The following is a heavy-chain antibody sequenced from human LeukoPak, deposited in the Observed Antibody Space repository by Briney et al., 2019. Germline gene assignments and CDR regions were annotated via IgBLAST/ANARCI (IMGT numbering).Heavy chain of an antibody. D-gene: IGHD3-22*01. V-gene: IGHV1-18*01. CDR3: AINYDSSGYYYGKFDY. CDR1: GYTFTSYG. Sequence: ASVKVSCKASGYTFTSYGISWVRRAPGQRLEWMGWISAYNGNTNYAQKLQGRVTMTTDTSTSTAYMERRSLRSDDTAVYYCAINYDSSGYYYGKFDYWGQGTLVTVSS. CDR2: ISAYNGNT. J-gene: IGHJ4*02.